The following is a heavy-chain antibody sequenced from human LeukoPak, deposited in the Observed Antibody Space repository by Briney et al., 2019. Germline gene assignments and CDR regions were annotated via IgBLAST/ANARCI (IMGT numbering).Heavy chain of an antibody. Sequence: ASVKVSCKASGGTFSSYAISWVRQAPGQGLEWMGRIIPIFGTANYAQKFQGRVTITTDESTSTAHMELSSLRSEDTAVYYCARVYSGSYYFDYWGQGTLVTVSS. CDR2: IIPIFGTA. CDR1: GGTFSSYA. V-gene: IGHV1-69*05. CDR3: ARVYSGSYYFDY. D-gene: IGHD1-26*01. J-gene: IGHJ4*02.